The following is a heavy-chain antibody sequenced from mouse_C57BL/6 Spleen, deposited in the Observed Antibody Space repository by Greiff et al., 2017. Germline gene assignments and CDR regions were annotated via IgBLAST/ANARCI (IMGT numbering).Heavy chain of an antibody. CDR2: IDPANGNT. Sequence: EVQLQQSVAELVRPGASVKLSCTASGFTIKNTYRHWVKQRPEQGLEWIGRIDPANGNTNYAPKFPGKANITADTSSNTAYLQLRSLTSEDTAIDYCAPTDWYFDVWGTGTTVTVSS. CDR1: GFTIKNTY. J-gene: IGHJ1*03. V-gene: IGHV14-3*01. CDR3: APTDWYFDV. D-gene: IGHD4-1*02.